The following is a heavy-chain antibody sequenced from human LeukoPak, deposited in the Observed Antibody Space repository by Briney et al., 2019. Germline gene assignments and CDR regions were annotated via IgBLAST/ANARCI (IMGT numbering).Heavy chain of an antibody. V-gene: IGHV3-23*01. Sequence: GGSLRLSCAASGFTFSSYAMSWVRQAPGKGLEWVSTIVGGGISTYYADSVKGRFIISRDNSKNTVYLQMNSLRAEDTAVYYCAKIAAAGGYFDYWGQGTLVTVSS. CDR1: GFTFSSYA. D-gene: IGHD6-13*01. J-gene: IGHJ4*02. CDR2: IVGGGIST. CDR3: AKIAAAGGYFDY.